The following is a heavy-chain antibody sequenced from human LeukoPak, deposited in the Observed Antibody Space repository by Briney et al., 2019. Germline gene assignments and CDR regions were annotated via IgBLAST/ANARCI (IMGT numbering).Heavy chain of an antibody. CDR3: AKDLFGIVAFFDY. Sequence: GGSLRLSCAASGFTFSSYAMSWGRQAPGMGLEWVSAISGSGGSTYYADSVKGRFTISRDNSKNTLYLQMNSLRAEDTAVYYCAKDLFGIVAFFDYWGQGTLVTVSS. D-gene: IGHD1-26*01. V-gene: IGHV3-23*01. CDR1: GFTFSSYA. CDR2: ISGSGGST. J-gene: IGHJ4*02.